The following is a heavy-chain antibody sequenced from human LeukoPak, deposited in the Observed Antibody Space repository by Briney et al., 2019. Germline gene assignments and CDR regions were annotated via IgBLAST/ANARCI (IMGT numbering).Heavy chain of an antibody. V-gene: IGHV1-18*01. J-gene: IGHJ4*02. D-gene: IGHD2-21*02. CDR2: ISAYNGNT. Sequence: ASVKVSCKAPGYTFTSYGISWVRQAPGQGLEWMGWISAYNGNTNYAQQLQGRVTMTTNTSTSTAYMELRSLRSDDTAVYYCAREPLRGGDYVWGQGTLVTVSS. CDR3: AREPLRGGDYV. CDR1: GYTFTSYG.